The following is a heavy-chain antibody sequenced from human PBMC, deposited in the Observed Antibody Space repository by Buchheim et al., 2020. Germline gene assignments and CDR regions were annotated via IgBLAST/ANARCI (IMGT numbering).Heavy chain of an antibody. J-gene: IGHJ6*02. Sequence: QVQLVESGGGVVQPGRSLRLSCSASEFTFKSYAMHWVRQTPGKGLEWLAVISYDGSNKYYADSVKGRFTISRDNSKNTLSLQMNSLRNEDTAVYYCARSPTTPMRAPVQTNPYHFGMDVWGQGTT. CDR2: ISYDGSNK. D-gene: IGHD1-14*01. CDR3: ARSPTTPMRAPVQTNPYHFGMDV. CDR1: EFTFKSYA. V-gene: IGHV3-30*01.